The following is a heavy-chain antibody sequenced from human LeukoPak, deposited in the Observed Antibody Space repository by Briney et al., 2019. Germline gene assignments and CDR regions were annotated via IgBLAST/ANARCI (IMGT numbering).Heavy chain of an antibody. D-gene: IGHD4/OR15-4a*01. J-gene: IGHJ4*02. CDR3: AKVLQGATIFDC. V-gene: IGHV3-30*02. CDR2: IRYDGSHK. Sequence: GGSLRLSCAAYGFTLSTYGMDSVRQAPGKGLGWETFIRYDGSHKYYAHSVTGRFTISRDNSKNTMYLQMKSLRAEDTAVYYCAKVLQGATIFDCWGQGTLVTVSS. CDR1: GFTLSTYG.